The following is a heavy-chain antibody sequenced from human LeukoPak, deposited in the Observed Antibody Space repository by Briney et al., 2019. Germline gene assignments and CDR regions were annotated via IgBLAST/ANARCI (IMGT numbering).Heavy chain of an antibody. CDR1: GFTFSSYG. J-gene: IGHJ4*02. V-gene: IGHV3-33*08. CDR3: ATLPFDY. CDR2: IWYGGSNK. Sequence: PGRSLRLSCAASGFTFSSYGMHWVRQAPGKGLEWVAVIWYGGSNKYYADSVKGRFTISRDNSKNTLYLQMNSLRAEDTAVYYCATLPFDYWGQGTLVTVSS.